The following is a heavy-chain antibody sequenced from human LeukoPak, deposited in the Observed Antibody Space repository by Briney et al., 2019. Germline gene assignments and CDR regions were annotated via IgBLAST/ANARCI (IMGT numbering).Heavy chain of an antibody. V-gene: IGHV3-66*04. CDR3: ARLTVLSFGVDC. J-gene: IGHJ4*02. CDR1: GFTVSGNY. Sequence: GGSLRLSCAASGFTVSGNYMSWVRQAPGKGLEWVSVIYSGGTTHYTDSAKGRFTISRDDAKNTLYLQMTSLRAEDTAVYYCARLTVLSFGVDCWGQGTLVTVSS. D-gene: IGHD3-10*01. CDR2: IYSGGTT.